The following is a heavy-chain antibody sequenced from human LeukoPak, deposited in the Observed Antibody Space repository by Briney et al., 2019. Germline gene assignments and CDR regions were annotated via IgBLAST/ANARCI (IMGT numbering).Heavy chain of an antibody. CDR2: INHSGST. J-gene: IGHJ6*02. V-gene: IGHV4-34*01. CDR3: ARVRWECSSTSCYRYGMDV. Sequence: PSETLSLTCAVYGGSFSGYYWSWIRQPPGKGLEWIGEINHSGSTNYNPSLKSRVTISVDTSKNQFSLKLSSVTAADTAVYYCARVRWECSSTSCYRYGMDVWGQGTTVTVSS. D-gene: IGHD2-2*01. CDR1: GGSFSGYY.